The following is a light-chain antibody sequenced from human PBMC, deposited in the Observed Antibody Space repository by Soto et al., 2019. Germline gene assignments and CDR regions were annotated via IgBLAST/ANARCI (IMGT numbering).Light chain of an antibody. CDR1: QGIRND. CDR3: LQDYNYPYT. Sequence: AIQMTQSPSSLSASVGDRVTITCRARQGIRNDLGWYQQKPGKAPKLLIYAASSLQSGVPSRFSGSGSGTDFTLTISRLQPEYFATYYCLQDYNYPYTFGEGTKLEI. CDR2: AAS. V-gene: IGKV1-6*01. J-gene: IGKJ2*01.